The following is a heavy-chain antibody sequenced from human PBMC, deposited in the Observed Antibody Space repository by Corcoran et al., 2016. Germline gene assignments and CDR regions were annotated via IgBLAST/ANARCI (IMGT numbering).Heavy chain of an antibody. D-gene: IGHD2-15*01. CDR2: ISYDGSNK. Sequence: QVQLVESGGGVVQPGRSLRLSCAASGFTFSSYGMHWVRQAPGKGLEWVAVISYDGSNKYYADSVKGRFTISRDNSKNTLYLQMNSLRAEDSAVYYCAKAPTAVVFNYYDGMDVWGQGTTVTVSS. CDR3: AKAPTAVVFNYYDGMDV. CDR1: GFTFSSYG. V-gene: IGHV3-30*18. J-gene: IGHJ6*02.